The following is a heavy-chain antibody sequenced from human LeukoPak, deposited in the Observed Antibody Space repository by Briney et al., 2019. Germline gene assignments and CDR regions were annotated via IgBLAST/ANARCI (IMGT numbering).Heavy chain of an antibody. Sequence: SVKVSCKASGGTFSSYAISWVRQAPGHGLEWRGRIIPIFGTANYAQKFQGRVTITTDNSTSTAYMELSSLRSEDTAVYYCARESLDIVATSYFDYWGQGTMVTVSS. D-gene: IGHD5-12*01. CDR3: ARESLDIVATSYFDY. CDR2: IIPIFGTA. V-gene: IGHV1-69*05. CDR1: GGTFSSYA. J-gene: IGHJ4*02.